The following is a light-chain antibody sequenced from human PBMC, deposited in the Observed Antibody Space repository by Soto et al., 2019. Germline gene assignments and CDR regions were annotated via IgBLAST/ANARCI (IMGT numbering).Light chain of an antibody. Sequence: ELVLTQSPGTLSVSLGERATLSCRASQSVSIHLAWYQQKPGQAPRLLIYGASTRATGIPDRFSGSGSGTDFTLTISRLEPEDFAVFYCQQYGSSPKTFGQGTKVDIK. CDR1: QSVSIH. CDR3: QQYGSSPKT. V-gene: IGKV3-20*01. J-gene: IGKJ1*01. CDR2: GAS.